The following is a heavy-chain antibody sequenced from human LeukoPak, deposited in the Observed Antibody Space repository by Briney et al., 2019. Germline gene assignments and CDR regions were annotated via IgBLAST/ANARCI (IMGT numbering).Heavy chain of an antibody. J-gene: IGHJ3*02. Sequence: GGSLRLSCAASGFTFSSYAMSLVGQAPGKGLEWVSGMSGSGGSTYYADSVKGRFTISRDNSKNTLYLQMNTLRAEDTAVYYCATDREYSYVYDAFYIWGQGTLVTVSS. V-gene: IGHV3-23*01. CDR1: GFTFSSYA. CDR2: MSGSGGST. D-gene: IGHD3-16*01. CDR3: ATDREYSYVYDAFYI.